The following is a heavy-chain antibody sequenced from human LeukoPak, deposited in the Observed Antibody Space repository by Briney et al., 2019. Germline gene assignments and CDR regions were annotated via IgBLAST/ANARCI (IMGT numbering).Heavy chain of an antibody. CDR3: ARSPAYYDSSGYPFDY. CDR1: GYTFTGYY. CDR2: INPNSGGT. V-gene: IGHV1-2*02. Sequence: ASVKVSCKASGYTFTGYYMHWVRQAPGQGLEWMGWINPNSGGTNYAQKFQGRVTMTRHTSISTAYMELSRLRSDDTAVYYCARSPAYYDSSGYPFDYWGQGTLVTVSS. D-gene: IGHD3-22*01. J-gene: IGHJ4*02.